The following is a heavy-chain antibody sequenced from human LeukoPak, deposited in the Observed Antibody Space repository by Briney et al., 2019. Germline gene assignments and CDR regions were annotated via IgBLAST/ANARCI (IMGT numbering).Heavy chain of an antibody. CDR1: GDSISNYY. J-gene: IGHJ6*02. CDR2: MDYSGIS. Sequence: SETLSLTCSVSGDSISNYYWSWIRQPPGKGLEWIGYMDYSGISNYNPSLQSRVTISVDASKNQFSLKLSSVTAADTAVYYCARRAGGFIMARRVRRDYYYGMDVWGRGTTVTVSS. D-gene: IGHD3-10*01. CDR3: ARRAGGFIMARRVRRDYYYGMDV. V-gene: IGHV4-59*08.